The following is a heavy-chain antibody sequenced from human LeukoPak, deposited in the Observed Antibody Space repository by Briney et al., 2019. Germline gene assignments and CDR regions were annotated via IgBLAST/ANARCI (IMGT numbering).Heavy chain of an antibody. Sequence: SETLSLTCTVSGGSISSYYWSWIRQPPGKGLEWIGYIYYSGSTNYNPSLKSRVTISVDTSKNQFSLKLSSVTAADTAVYYCARYTAGAFDIWGQGTMVTVSS. J-gene: IGHJ3*02. CDR1: GGSISSYY. D-gene: IGHD2-2*02. CDR2: IYYSGST. V-gene: IGHV4-59*01. CDR3: ARYTAGAFDI.